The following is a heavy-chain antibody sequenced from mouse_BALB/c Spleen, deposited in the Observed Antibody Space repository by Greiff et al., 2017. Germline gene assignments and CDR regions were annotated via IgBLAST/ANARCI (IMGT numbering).Heavy chain of an antibody. D-gene: IGHD3-2*01. CDR2: ISCYNGAT. Sequence: LVKTGASVKISCKASGYSFTGYYMHWVKQSHGKSLEWIGYISCYNGATSYNQKFKGKATFTVDTSSSTAYMQFKSLTSEDSAVYYCARDGQLGLPWFAYWGQGTLVTVSA. CDR3: ARDGQLGLPWFAY. CDR1: GYSFTGYY. J-gene: IGHJ3*01. V-gene: IGHV1S34*01.